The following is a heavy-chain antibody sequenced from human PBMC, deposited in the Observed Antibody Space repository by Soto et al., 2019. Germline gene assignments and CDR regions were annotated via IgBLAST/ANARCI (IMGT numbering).Heavy chain of an antibody. V-gene: IGHV1-3*05. CDR2: INAGNGNT. CDR3: ARVDGTY. CDR1: GYTFSSYA. D-gene: IGHD1-26*01. J-gene: IGHJ4*02. Sequence: QVQLVQSGAEEKKPGASVKVSCKASGYTFSSYAIHWVRQAPGQGLEWMGWINAGNGNTKYSQKFQGRVTITRDTPASTAYMELNSVRSEDTAVYYCARVDGTYWGQGTLVTVSS.